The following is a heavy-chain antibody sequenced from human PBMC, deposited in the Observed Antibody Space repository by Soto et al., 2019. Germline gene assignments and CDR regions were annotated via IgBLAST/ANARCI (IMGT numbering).Heavy chain of an antibody. Sequence: EVQLVESGGGLVQPGGSLRLSCAASGFTCSDHYMDWVRQAPGKGLEWVGRSRNKANSYTTEYAASVKGRFTISRDDSENSLYLQMSRLKTEDTAVYYCARARYTRSSYSYYYMDVWGKGTTLTVSS. CDR2: SRNKANSYTT. CDR3: ARARYTRSSYSYYYMDV. V-gene: IGHV3-72*01. CDR1: GFTCSDHY. J-gene: IGHJ6*03. D-gene: IGHD6-13*01.